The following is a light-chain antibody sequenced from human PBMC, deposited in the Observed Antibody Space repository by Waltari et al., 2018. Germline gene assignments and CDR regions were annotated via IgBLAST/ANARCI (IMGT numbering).Light chain of an antibody. CDR2: RHK. J-gene: IGLJ3*02. V-gene: IGLV1-44*01. CDR1: SSNTERHP. CDR3: AAWDDSLNGWV. Sequence: QSVLTPPPSASGTPGQTLPIPWTRSSSNTERHPLNSYQQLPGTAPKRVIYRHKQRPSRGPDRFPGSKSRASSSLAISGLQSEDEADYYCAAWDDSLNGWVFGGGTKLTVV.